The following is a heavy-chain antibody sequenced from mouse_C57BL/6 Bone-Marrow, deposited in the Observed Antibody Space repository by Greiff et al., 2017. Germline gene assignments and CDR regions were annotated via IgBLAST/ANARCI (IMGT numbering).Heavy chain of an antibody. J-gene: IGHJ1*03. CDR2: IYPGSGST. CDR3: ARPYYSNYWYFDV. CDR1: GYTFTSYW. V-gene: IGHV1-55*01. Sequence: VQLQQPGAELVKPGASVKMSCKASGYTFTSYWITWVKQRPGQGLEWIGDIYPGSGSTNYNEKFKSKATLTVETSSRTAYMQLSSLTSKDSAVYYCARPYYSNYWYFDVWGTGTTVTV. D-gene: IGHD2-5*01.